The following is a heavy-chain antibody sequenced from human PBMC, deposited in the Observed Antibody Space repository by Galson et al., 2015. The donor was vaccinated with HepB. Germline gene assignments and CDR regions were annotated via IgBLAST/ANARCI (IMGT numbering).Heavy chain of an antibody. Sequence: SLRLSCAASGFTFSSYAMNWVRQAPGKGLEWVAVIAHDGTTKIYADSVKGRLTISRDNSKNTVYLQINSLRDDDTAMYHCTRDSPINDYWGQGTLVTVSS. CDR1: GFTFSSYA. V-gene: IGHV3-30-3*01. D-gene: IGHD3-9*01. CDR3: TRDSPINDY. J-gene: IGHJ4*02. CDR2: IAHDGTTK.